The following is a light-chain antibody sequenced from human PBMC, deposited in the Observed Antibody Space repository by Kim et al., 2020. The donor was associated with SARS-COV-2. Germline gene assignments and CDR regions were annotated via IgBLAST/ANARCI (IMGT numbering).Light chain of an antibody. V-gene: IGLV4-69*01. J-gene: IGLJ3*02. Sequence: QLVLTQSPSASASLGASVKLTCTLSSGHSSYAIAWHQQQPGKGPRFLMNLNTDGSHTKGDGIPDRFSGSSSGAERYLTISSLQSEDEADYYCQTWDTGVWVFGGGTQLTVL. CDR3: QTWDTGVWV. CDR2: LNTDGSH. CDR1: SGHSSYA.